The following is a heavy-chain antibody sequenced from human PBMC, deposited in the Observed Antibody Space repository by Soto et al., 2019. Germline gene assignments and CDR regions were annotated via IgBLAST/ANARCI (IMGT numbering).Heavy chain of an antibody. V-gene: IGHV4-4*07. CDR3: ARLTEYSSPFYYYYGMDV. Sequence: SETLSLTCTVSGGSISSYYWSWIRQPAGKGLEWIGRIYTSGSTNYNPSLKSRVTMSVDTSKNQFSLKLSSVTAADTAVYYCARLTEYSSPFYYYYGMDVWGQGTTVTVSS. J-gene: IGHJ6*02. D-gene: IGHD6-6*01. CDR2: IYTSGST. CDR1: GGSISSYY.